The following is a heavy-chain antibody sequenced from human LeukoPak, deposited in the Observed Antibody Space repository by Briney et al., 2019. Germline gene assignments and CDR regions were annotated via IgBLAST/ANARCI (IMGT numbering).Heavy chain of an antibody. V-gene: IGHV3-23*01. Sequence: GGSLRLSCAASGFTFSGYAMSWVRQAPGKGLEWVSAISGSGGSTYYADSVKGRFTLSRDNAKSSLYLQMNSLRAEDTAVYYCARVSYGSGSYYNAKTFDYWGQGTLVTVSS. CDR2: ISGSGGST. J-gene: IGHJ4*02. CDR1: GFTFSGYA. D-gene: IGHD3-10*01. CDR3: ARVSYGSGSYYNAKTFDY.